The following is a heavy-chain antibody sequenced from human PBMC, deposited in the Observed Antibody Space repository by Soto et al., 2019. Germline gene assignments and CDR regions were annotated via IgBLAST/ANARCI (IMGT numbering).Heavy chain of an antibody. CDR2: IYPGDSDT. V-gene: IGHV5-51*01. CDR1: GYSFTSYW. D-gene: IGHD3-10*01. CDR3: ARFRSGSYLYYYGMDV. J-gene: IGHJ6*02. Sequence: PGESLKISCKGSGYSFTSYWIAWVRQMPGKGLECMGIIYPGDSDTRYSPSFQGQVTNSADKSISTAYLQWSSLKASDSAMFYCARFRSGSYLYYYGMDVWGQGTTVTVSS.